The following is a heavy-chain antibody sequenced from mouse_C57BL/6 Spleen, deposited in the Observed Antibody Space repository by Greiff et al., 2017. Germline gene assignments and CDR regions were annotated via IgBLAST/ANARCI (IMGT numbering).Heavy chain of an antibody. V-gene: IGHV1-15*01. D-gene: IGHD1-1*01. CDR3: TRWGAITTVVANRYFDV. J-gene: IGHJ1*03. Sequence: QVQLQQSGAELVRPGASVTLSCKASGYTFTDYEMHWVKQTPVHGLEWIGAIDPETGGTAYNQKFKGKAILTADKSSSTAYMELRSLTSEDSAVYYCTRWGAITTVVANRYFDVWGTGTMVTVSS. CDR1: GYTFTDYE. CDR2: IDPETGGT.